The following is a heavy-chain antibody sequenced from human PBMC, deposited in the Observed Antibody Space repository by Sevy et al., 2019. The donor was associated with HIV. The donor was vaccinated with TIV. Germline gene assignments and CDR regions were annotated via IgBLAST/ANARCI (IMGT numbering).Heavy chain of an antibody. V-gene: IGHV3-48*01. J-gene: IGHJ4*02. CDR2: ISSSGHNI. D-gene: IGHD1-7*01. Sequence: QLGGSLRLSCAASGFTLRSYGIHWVRQTSGKGLEWISYISSSGHNIDYADSVKGRFTISRDDAKNSLYLQMNSLRVEDTAMYYCARGVNWKYVTDYWGQGTLVTVSS. CDR1: GFTLRSYG. CDR3: ARGVNWKYVTDY.